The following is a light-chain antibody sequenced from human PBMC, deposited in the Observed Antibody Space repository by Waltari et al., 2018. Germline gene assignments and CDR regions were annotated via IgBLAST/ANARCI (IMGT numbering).Light chain of an antibody. V-gene: IGLV8-61*01. CDR3: VLYMGSGISV. CDR2: STN. Sequence: QTVVTQEPSFSVSPGGTVTLPCGLRPGSVSTRYYPRWYQQTPGTAPRTLIYSTNTRSSWVPDRFSGSILGNKAALTITGAQADDESDYYCVLYMGSGISVFGGGTKLTVL. CDR1: PGSVSTRYY. J-gene: IGLJ3*02.